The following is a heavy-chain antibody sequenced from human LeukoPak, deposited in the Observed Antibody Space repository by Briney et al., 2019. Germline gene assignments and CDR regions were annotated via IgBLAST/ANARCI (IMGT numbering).Heavy chain of an antibody. V-gene: IGHV3-53*01. CDR2: ISINTDT. D-gene: IGHD1-1*01. Sequence: PGGSLTLSCAASGIAVTGNYMSWVRQPPGKGLEWVSFISINTDTFYADSVRGRFTIPRDSSKNTLFLQMNSLRDEDSAVYYCAIAQSWDELFDSWGQGTLVTVSS. CDR3: AIAQSWDELFDS. CDR1: GIAVTGNY. J-gene: IGHJ4*02.